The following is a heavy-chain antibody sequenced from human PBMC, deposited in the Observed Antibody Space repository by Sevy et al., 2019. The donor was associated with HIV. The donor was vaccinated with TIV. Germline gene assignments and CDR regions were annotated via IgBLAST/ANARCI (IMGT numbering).Heavy chain of an antibody. D-gene: IGHD1-26*01. Sequence: GGSLRLSCAASGFTFSGSAMHWVRQASGKGLEWVGRIRSKANSYATAYAASVKGRFTISRDDSKNTAYLQMNSLKTEDTAVDYCTRPTSGSYSSAYYGMDVWGQGTTVTVSS. CDR2: IRSKANSYAT. CDR3: TRPTSGSYSSAYYGMDV. CDR1: GFTFSGSA. J-gene: IGHJ6*02. V-gene: IGHV3-73*01.